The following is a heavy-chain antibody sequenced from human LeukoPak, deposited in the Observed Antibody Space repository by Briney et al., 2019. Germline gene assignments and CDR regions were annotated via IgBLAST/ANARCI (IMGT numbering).Heavy chain of an antibody. CDR2: ISAYNCNT. CDR1: GYTFTSYG. J-gene: IGHJ6*02. V-gene: IGHV1-18*01. CDR3: ARLYRIQGSSSTSLMTYYYGMDV. Sequence: SVKVSCKASGYTFTSYGISWVRQAPGQALEWTGGISAYNCNTNYAQELQGRVTRTTDTSTITAYMELRSLRSDDRAVYYWARLYRIQGSSSTSLMTYYYGMDVGGQGTTVTVSS. D-gene: IGHD2-2*01.